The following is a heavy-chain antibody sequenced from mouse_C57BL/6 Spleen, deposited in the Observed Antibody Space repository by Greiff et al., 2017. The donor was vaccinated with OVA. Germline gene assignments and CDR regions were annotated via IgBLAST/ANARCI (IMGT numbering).Heavy chain of an antibody. CDR3: TRGGSSYGTWFAY. V-gene: IGHV1-15*01. J-gene: IGHJ3*01. D-gene: IGHD1-1*01. Sequence: QVQLKQSGAELVRPGASVTLSCKASGYTFTDYEMHWVKQTPVHGLEWIGAIDPETGGTAYNQKFKGKAILTADKSSSTAYMELRSLTSEDSAVYYCTRGGSSYGTWFAYWGQGTLVTVSA. CDR1: GYTFTDYE. CDR2: IDPETGGT.